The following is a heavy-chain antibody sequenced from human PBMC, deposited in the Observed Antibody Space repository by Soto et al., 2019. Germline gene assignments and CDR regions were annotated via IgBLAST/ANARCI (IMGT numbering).Heavy chain of an antibody. V-gene: IGHV4-38-2*01. J-gene: IGHJ5*02. Sequence: ASETLSLTFAVSGYSISSGYYWGWLRPPPGKGLEWIGSIYHSGSTYYNPSLKSRVTISVDTAKNQFSLKLSSVTAADTAVYYCARGAPVGRQWLAVNWFDPRGQGTLFTVSS. CDR2: IYHSGST. CDR3: ARGAPVGRQWLAVNWFDP. CDR1: GYSISSGYY. D-gene: IGHD6-19*01.